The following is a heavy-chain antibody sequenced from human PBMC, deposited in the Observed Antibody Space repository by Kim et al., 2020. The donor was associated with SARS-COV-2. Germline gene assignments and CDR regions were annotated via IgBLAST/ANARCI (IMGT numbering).Heavy chain of an antibody. V-gene: IGHV3-15*01. Sequence: GRFTISRDDSKNTLYLQMNSLKTEDTAVYYCTTDQAARVATINYYYGMDVWGQGTTVTVSS. CDR3: TTDQAARVATINYYYGMDV. J-gene: IGHJ6*02. D-gene: IGHD5-12*01.